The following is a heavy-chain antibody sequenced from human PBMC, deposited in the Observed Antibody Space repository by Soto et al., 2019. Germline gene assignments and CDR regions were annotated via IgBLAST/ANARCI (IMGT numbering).Heavy chain of an antibody. J-gene: IGHJ3*01. CDR2: TYYRSKWYY. D-gene: IGHD2-15*01. Sequence: SQTLSLTCAISGDSVSSNTAAGNWIRQSPSRVLEWLGRTYYRSKWYYDYADFVKSRITINTDTSKNEMSLRLSSGTREDTAVYHCVGEDGNDAFDLWCQGTMVTVSS. CDR3: VGEDGNDAFDL. CDR1: GDSVSSNTAA. V-gene: IGHV6-1*01.